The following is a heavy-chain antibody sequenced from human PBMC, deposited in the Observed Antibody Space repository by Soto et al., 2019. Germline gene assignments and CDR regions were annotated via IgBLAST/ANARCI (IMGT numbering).Heavy chain of an antibody. D-gene: IGHD4-17*01. Sequence: QLQLQESGSGLVEPSQTLSLTCSVSGDSISNGDYAWSWIRQPPGKGLEWIGYIYHSGSTYSNPSLTSRVMMSVDSSKNQFALKLTSVTAADTAVYYCARAGAGYGDDNWFDPWGQGTLVTVSS. CDR1: GDSISNGDYA. CDR2: IYHSGST. V-gene: IGHV4-30-2*01. CDR3: ARAGAGYGDDNWFDP. J-gene: IGHJ5*02.